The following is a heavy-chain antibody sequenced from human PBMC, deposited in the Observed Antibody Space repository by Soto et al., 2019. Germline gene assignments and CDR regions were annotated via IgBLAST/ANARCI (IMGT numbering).Heavy chain of an antibody. CDR2: INHSGST. CDR3: AAFPPGVERAFDI. V-gene: IGHV4-34*01. J-gene: IGHJ3*02. D-gene: IGHD7-27*01. CDR1: GGSFSGYY. Sequence: SETLSLTCAVYGGSFSGYYWSWIRQPPGKGLEWIGEINHSGSTNYNPSLKSRVTISVDTTKNQFSLKLSSVTAADTAVYYCAAFPPGVERAFDIWGQGTMVTVSS.